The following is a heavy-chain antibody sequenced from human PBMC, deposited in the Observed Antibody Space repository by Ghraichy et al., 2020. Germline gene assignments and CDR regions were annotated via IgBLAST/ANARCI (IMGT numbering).Heavy chain of an antibody. CDR3: TRDRGLYDSSGYYPY. V-gene: IGHV3-49*03. Sequence: GGSLRLSCTASGFTFGDYAMSWFRQAPGKGLEWVGFIRSKAYGGTTEYAASVKGRFTISRDYSKSIAYLQMNSLKTEDTAVYYCTRDRGLYDSSGYYPYWGQGTLVTVSS. J-gene: IGHJ4*02. CDR1: GFTFGDYA. D-gene: IGHD3-22*01. CDR2: IRSKAYGGTT.